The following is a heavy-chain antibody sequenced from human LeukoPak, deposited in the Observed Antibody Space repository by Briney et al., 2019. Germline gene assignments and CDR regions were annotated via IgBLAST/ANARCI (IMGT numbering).Heavy chain of an antibody. CDR3: VRYSGCLYYNWFDP. CDR2: IYYSGST. D-gene: IGHD1-26*01. V-gene: IGHV4-59*08. J-gene: IGHJ5*02. Sequence: SDTLSLTCSVSGGSFSTYYWSWIRQPPGKGLEWIGNIYYSGSTKYNPSLKSRVTISVDTGKKQFSLKLSAVTAADTAVYFCVRYSGCLYYNWFDPWGQGTLVTVFS. CDR1: GGSFSTYY.